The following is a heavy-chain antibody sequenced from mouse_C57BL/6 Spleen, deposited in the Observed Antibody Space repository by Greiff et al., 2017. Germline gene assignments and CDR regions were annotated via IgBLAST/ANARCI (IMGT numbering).Heavy chain of an antibody. CDR1: GFTFSDYY. D-gene: IGHD4-1*01. CDR2: ISNGGGST. V-gene: IGHV5-12*01. CDR3: ASNWDYMMDY. J-gene: IGHJ4*01. Sequence: EVQLVESGGGLVQPGGSLKISCAASGFTFSDYYMSWVRQTPEKRLEWVAYISNGGGSTYYPDTVKGRFTLSRDNDKNTLYLQTSLLKSEDTAMYYCASNWDYMMDYWGQGTSVTVSS.